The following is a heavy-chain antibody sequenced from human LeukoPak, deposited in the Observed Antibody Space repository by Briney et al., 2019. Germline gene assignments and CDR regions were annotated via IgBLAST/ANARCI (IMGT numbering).Heavy chain of an antibody. CDR1: GYTLTELS. CDR2: FDPEDGET. CDR3: AAMIDSSVHGDGPYFDY. D-gene: IGHD3-22*01. Sequence: ASVKVSCKVSGYTLTELSMHWVRQAPGKGLEWMGGFDPEDGETIYAQKFQGRVTMTEDTSTDTAYMELSSLRSEDTAVYYCAAMIDSSVHGDGPYFDYWGQGTLVTVSS. V-gene: IGHV1-24*01. J-gene: IGHJ4*02.